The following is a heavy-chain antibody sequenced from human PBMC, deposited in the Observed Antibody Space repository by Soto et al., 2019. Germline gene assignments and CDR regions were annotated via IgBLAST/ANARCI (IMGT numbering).Heavy chain of an antibody. CDR3: SRFIMVGGSCDPNYYYGMDV. D-gene: IGHD3-10*01. Sequence: QVQLVQSGAEVKKPGASVTVSCKTSGYTFSNYGINWVRQAPGQGLEWMGWISGYNGNTNYAQTVQGRVTMTTDPSSGTVYMEPRSLKSDDTAIYYCSRFIMVGGSCDPNYYYGMDVWGQGTTVTVSS. CDR2: ISGYNGNT. V-gene: IGHV1-18*01. CDR1: GYTFSNYG. J-gene: IGHJ6*02.